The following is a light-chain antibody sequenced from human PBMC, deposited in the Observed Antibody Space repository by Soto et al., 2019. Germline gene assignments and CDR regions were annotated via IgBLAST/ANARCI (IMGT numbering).Light chain of an antibody. CDR1: SSDVGGYNY. V-gene: IGLV2-14*01. J-gene: IGLJ1*01. Sequence: QSALTQPASVSGFPGQSITISCTGTSSDVGGYNYVSWYQQHPGRAPKLIIYEVSNRPSGVSNRFSGSKSGNTASLTISGLQADDESDYYCSSYRNSITYVFGTGTKVTVL. CDR2: EVS. CDR3: SSYRNSITYV.